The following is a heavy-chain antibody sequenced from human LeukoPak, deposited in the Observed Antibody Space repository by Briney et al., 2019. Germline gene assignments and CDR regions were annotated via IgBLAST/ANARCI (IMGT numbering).Heavy chain of an antibody. CDR2: ISGDGYNT. V-gene: IGHV3-23*01. J-gene: IGHJ6*03. CDR1: EFTFSSYA. Sequence: GGSLRLSCAASEFTFSSYAMTWVRQAPGKGLEWVSAISGDGYNTYYADSAKGRFTISRDNSKNTLYLQMNSLRAEDTAVYYCARGDYGSGNYYYYYYMDVWGKGTTVTISS. CDR3: ARGDYGSGNYYYYYYMDV. D-gene: IGHD3-10*01.